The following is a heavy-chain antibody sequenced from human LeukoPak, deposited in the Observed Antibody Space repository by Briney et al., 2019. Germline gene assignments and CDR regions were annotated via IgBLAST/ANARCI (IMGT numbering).Heavy chain of an antibody. V-gene: IGHV1-18*01. Sequence: ASVKVSCKASGYTFTSYGISWVRQAPGQGLEWMGLISAYNGNTNYAQKLQGRVTMTTDTSTSTAYMELRSLRSDDTAVYYCARDVVPPRYCSSTSCYIWFDPWGQGTLVTVSS. CDR2: ISAYNGNT. CDR1: GYTFTSYG. J-gene: IGHJ5*02. CDR3: ARDVVPPRYCSSTSCYIWFDP. D-gene: IGHD2-2*01.